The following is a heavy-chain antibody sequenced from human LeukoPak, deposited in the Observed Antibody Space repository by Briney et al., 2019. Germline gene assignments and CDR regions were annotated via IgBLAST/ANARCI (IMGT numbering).Heavy chain of an antibody. D-gene: IGHD6-19*01. CDR3: ASGGHGGGWSNFEY. V-gene: IGHV3-53*01. Sequence: PGGSLRLSCAASGFTVSRNNLIWVRQPPGKGLEWDSVIYSGDSTYYAESVQGRFTISRDRTKNTVYLQMNSLRAEDTAVYYCASGGHGGGWSNFEYWGQGTLVTVSS. J-gene: IGHJ4*02. CDR1: GFTVSRNN. CDR2: IYSGDST.